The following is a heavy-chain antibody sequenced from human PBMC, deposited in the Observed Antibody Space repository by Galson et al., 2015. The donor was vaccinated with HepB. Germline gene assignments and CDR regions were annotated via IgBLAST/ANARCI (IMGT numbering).Heavy chain of an antibody. D-gene: IGHD5-18*01. CDR2: ISISSSTI. Sequence: LRLSCAASGFTFSSSIMSWVRQAPGKGLEWVSYISISSSTIYYADSVKGRFTISRDNAKNSLYLQMNSLRDDDTAVYYCATVRGYSYGYDYWGQGTLVTVSS. V-gene: IGHV3-48*02. CDR1: GFTFSSSI. J-gene: IGHJ4*02. CDR3: ATVRGYSYGYDY.